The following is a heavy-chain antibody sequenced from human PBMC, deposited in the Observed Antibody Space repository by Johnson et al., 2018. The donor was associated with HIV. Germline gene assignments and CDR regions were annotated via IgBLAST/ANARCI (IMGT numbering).Heavy chain of an antibody. Sequence: EVQLVESGGGLVQPGGSLRLSCAASGFTVSSNYMSWVRQAPGKGLEWVSVIYSGGSTYYADSVKGRFTISRDNSKNTLYLQRNSLRAEDTAVYYCARDGYSSSSFGAFDIWGQGTMVTVSS. V-gene: IGHV3-66*01. CDR3: ARDGYSSSSFGAFDI. J-gene: IGHJ3*02. CDR1: GFTVSSNY. CDR2: IYSGGST. D-gene: IGHD6-6*01.